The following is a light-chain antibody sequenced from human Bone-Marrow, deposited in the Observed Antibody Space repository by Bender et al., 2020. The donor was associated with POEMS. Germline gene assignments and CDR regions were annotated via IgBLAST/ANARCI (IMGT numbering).Light chain of an antibody. J-gene: IGLJ3*02. CDR1: SSNIGAHA. Sequence: QSVLTQPPSASGTPGQRVTISCSGGSSNIGAHAVNWYQHLPGTAPTLLIYSSHRRPSEVPDRFSGSRSGTSASLAIRGVKSEDEADYYCAVWEDRQNGGVVGGETKRTV. CDR2: SSH. V-gene: IGLV1-44*01. CDR3: AVWEDRQNGGV.